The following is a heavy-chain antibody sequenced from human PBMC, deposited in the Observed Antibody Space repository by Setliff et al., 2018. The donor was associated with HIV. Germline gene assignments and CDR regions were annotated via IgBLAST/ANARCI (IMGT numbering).Heavy chain of an antibody. J-gene: IGHJ3*02. CDR2: INPNSGDT. CDR3: AREYDVLTGYYISAFDI. Sequence: WASVKVSCKAPGDTFTGYYMHWVRQAPGQGLEWMGWINPNSGDTNFAQRFQGRITMTRDTSISTAYLDLIRLRSDDTAVYYCAREYDVLTGYYISAFDIWGQGTMVTVSS. CDR1: GDTFTGYY. D-gene: IGHD3-9*01. V-gene: IGHV1-2*02.